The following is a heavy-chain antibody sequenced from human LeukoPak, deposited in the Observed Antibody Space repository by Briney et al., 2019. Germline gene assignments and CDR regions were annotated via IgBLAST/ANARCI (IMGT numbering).Heavy chain of an antibody. CDR3: SKDHCTTTRCTAGFDF. D-gene: IGHD2-2*01. CDR2: INDLGAT. CDR1: GFTFSSYA. Sequence: GGSLRLSCAASGFTFSSYAMSWVRQAPGQGLQWVSGINDLGATFYADSVKGRFTISRDNPKNTLYLQMNSLRAEDTAVYYCSKDHCTTTRCTAGFDFWGQGTLVTVSS. V-gene: IGHV3-23*01. J-gene: IGHJ4*02.